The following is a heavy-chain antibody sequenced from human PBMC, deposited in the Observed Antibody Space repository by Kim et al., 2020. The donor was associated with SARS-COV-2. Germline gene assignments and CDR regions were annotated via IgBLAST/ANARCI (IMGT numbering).Heavy chain of an antibody. Sequence: GGSLRLSCAASGFTFSSYWMSWVRQAPGKGLEWVANIKQDGSEKYYVDSVKGRFTISRDNAKNSLYLQMNSLRAEDTAVYYCARAVRYYGSGSYLHDAFDIWGQGTMVTVSS. CDR1: GFTFSSYW. J-gene: IGHJ3*02. CDR2: IKQDGSEK. D-gene: IGHD3-10*01. CDR3: ARAVRYYGSGSYLHDAFDI. V-gene: IGHV3-7*01.